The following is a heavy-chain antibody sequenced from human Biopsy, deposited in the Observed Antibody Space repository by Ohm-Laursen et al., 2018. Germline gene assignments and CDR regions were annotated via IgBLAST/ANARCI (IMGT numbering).Heavy chain of an antibody. D-gene: IGHD3-10*01. Sequence: GASVKVSCKASGYSFTSYGMNWVRQAPGQGLEWMGRIIPIVDIVNCAQRFQGRVTMTADKSTSTAYLDLSSLISEDTAVYYCARGGSGSGYYGMDVWGQGTTVTVSS. J-gene: IGHJ6*02. CDR3: ARGGSGSGYYGMDV. CDR2: IIPIVDIV. V-gene: IGHV1-69*04. CDR1: GYSFTSYG.